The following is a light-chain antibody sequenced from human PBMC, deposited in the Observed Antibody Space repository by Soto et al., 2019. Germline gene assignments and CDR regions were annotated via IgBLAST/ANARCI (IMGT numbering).Light chain of an antibody. CDR2: RAS. J-gene: IGKJ1*01. CDR3: QQYGNWPPWT. CDR1: QSLNDN. V-gene: IGKV3-15*01. Sequence: IVMTQSPDILAVSPGETVTLSCRASQSLNDNLAWYQQKPGQAPRLLIFRASSRASGVPARFSGGGSGTEFTLTIRTLQSEDFAVYFCQQYGNWPPWTLGPGTKVDI.